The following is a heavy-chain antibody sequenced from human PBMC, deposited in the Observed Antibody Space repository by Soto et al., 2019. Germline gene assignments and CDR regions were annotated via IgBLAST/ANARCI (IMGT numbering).Heavy chain of an antibody. V-gene: IGHV1-18*01. J-gene: IGHJ5*02. D-gene: IGHD3-16*01. Sequence: QVQRVQSGAEVKKPGASVKVSCKASGYTFTSYGISWVRQAPGQGLEWMGWISAYNGNTNYAQKLQGRVTMTTDTSTSIAHTELRSLISADTAVNHCARYTRRLGFDPWGQGTLVTVSS. CDR1: GYTFTSYG. CDR2: ISAYNGNT. CDR3: ARYTRRLGFDP.